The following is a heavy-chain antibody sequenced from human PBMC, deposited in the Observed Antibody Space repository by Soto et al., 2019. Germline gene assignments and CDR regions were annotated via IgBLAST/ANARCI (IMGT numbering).Heavy chain of an antibody. D-gene: IGHD6-19*01. CDR2: ITGYGATT. J-gene: IGHJ5*02. CDR3: ARDPLLYHSDWYPNWFGP. V-gene: IGHV3-23*01. CDR1: GFIFNNYA. Sequence: EAQLLESGGGLVQPGGSLRLSCSASGFIFNNYAMSWVRQAPGKGLEWVSGITGYGATTYYAESVKGRFTISRDNSKNTLYLQMSTLTAEDTAVYYCARDPLLYHSDWYPNWFGPWGQGTLVTVSS.